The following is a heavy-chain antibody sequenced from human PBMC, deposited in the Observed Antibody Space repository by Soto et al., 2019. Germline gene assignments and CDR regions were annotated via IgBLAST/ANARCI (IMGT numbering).Heavy chain of an antibody. Sequence: SLTCNASCDSSSVGNGTWSLQPAGKGLEGIGRIYTSGSTDYNPSLKSRVTISIDTSKNQFSLKVTSMTAADTAVYYCARERRENIYDGHDIDYWGQGTLVTVSS. CDR1: CDSSSVGN. V-gene: IGHV4-4*07. CDR3: ARERRENIYDGHDIDY. J-gene: IGHJ4*02. CDR2: IYTSGST. D-gene: IGHD5-12*01.